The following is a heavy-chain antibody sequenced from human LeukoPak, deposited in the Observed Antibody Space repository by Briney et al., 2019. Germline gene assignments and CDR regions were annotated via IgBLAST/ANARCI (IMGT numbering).Heavy chain of an antibody. V-gene: IGHV3-7*01. CDR2: IKQDGSEK. J-gene: IGHJ4*02. CDR3: ATGDYCHVFDY. D-gene: IGHD4-17*01. CDR1: GFTFSSYW. Sequence: GGSLRLSCAASGFTFSSYWMSWVRQAPGKGLEWVANIKQDGSEKYYVDSVKGRFTISRDNAKNSLYLQMNSLRAEGTAVYYCATGDYCHVFDYWGQGTVVTVSS.